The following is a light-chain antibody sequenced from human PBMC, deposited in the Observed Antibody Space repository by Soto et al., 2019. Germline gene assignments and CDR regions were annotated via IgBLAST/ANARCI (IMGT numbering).Light chain of an antibody. CDR3: QQYGSSGT. CDR2: GAS. Sequence: IVMAQSPATLSVSPGETATLSCRASQSINLGLAWYQQKPGQAPRLLIYGASNRATGIPDRFSGSGSGTDFTLTISRLEPEDFAVYYCQQYGSSGTFGQGTKVDIK. V-gene: IGKV3-20*01. J-gene: IGKJ1*01. CDR1: QSINLG.